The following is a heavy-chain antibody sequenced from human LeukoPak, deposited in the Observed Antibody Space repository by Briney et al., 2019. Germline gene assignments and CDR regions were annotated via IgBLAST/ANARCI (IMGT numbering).Heavy chain of an antibody. V-gene: IGHV1-18*01. Sequence: ASVKVSCKASGYTFTSYGISWVRQAPGQGLEWMGWISAYNGNTNYAQKLQGRVTMTTDTSTSTAYMELRGLRSDDTAVYYCARDHAITIFGVVMPFDYWGQGTLVTVSS. CDR1: GYTFTSYG. CDR3: ARDHAITIFGVVMPFDY. D-gene: IGHD3-3*01. CDR2: ISAYNGNT. J-gene: IGHJ4*02.